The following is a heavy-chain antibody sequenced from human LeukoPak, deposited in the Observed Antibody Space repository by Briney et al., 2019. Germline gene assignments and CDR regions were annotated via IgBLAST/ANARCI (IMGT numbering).Heavy chain of an antibody. J-gene: IGHJ4*02. D-gene: IGHD1-26*01. V-gene: IGHV3-7*01. CDR2: INQHGSET. CDR3: SRGGLYRYSGTSGDY. CDR1: GFSFSTYW. Sequence: PGGSLRLSCEVSGFSFSTYWMTWVRQAPGKGLEWVANINQHGSETYYVDSVKGRFIISRDNAKNSLFLQMDSPTGEDTAVYYCSRGGLYRYSGTSGDYWGQGTLVTVSS.